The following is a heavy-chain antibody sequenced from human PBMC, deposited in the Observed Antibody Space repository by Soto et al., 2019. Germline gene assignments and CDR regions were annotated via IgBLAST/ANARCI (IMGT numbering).Heavy chain of an antibody. V-gene: IGHV4-4*07. CDR2: IYTSGST. CDR3: ARECGYGPRKHFAY. CDR1: GGSISSYY. D-gene: IGHD5-12*01. J-gene: IGHJ4*02. Sequence: SETLSVTCTVSGGSISSYYRSWIRQPAGKGLEWIGRIYTSGSTNYNPSLKSRVTMSVDTSKNQFSLKLSSVTAADTAVYYCARECGYGPRKHFAYWGQGTLVTVSS.